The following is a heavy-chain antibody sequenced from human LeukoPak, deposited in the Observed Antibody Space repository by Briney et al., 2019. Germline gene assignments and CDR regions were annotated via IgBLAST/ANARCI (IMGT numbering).Heavy chain of an antibody. CDR3: ARDLRPIYQQMVRGPGAFDI. Sequence: ASVKVSCKASGYTFTFYYMHGVRQAPGQGLEWMGIINPSDGSTTYAQKFQGRVTMTTDMATSTAYMELSSLRSEDTAVYYCARDLRPIYQQMVRGPGAFDIWGQGTMVTVSS. CDR1: GYTFTFYY. V-gene: IGHV1-46*01. D-gene: IGHD3-10*01. J-gene: IGHJ3*02. CDR2: INPSDGST.